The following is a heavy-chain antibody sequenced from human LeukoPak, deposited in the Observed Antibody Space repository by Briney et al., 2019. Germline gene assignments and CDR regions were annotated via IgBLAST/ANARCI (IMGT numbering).Heavy chain of an antibody. D-gene: IGHD2-8*02. J-gene: IGHJ4*02. CDR2: IYTGENT. CDR1: GASVISTNYY. V-gene: IGHV4-39*02. CDR3: ARLRDTGGLQFYYYLDS. Sequence: SETLSLTCTVSGASVISTNYYWGWIRQPPGKGLEWIGNIYTGENTYYNPSLKSRVTIPVDTSKNHLSLTLASVTAADTAVYYCARLRDTGGLQFYYYLDSWGLGTLVTVSS.